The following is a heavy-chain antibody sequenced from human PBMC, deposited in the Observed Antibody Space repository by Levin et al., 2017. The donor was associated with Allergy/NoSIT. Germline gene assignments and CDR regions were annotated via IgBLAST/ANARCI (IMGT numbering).Heavy chain of an antibody. J-gene: IGHJ6*02. CDR1: GFTFSSYA. D-gene: IGHD3-10*01. Sequence: GGSLRLSCAASGFTFSSYAMHWVRQAPGKGLEWVAVISYDGSNKYYGDSARGRFTISRDNSKKRLYLQMHSLRADDTAVYYCARPSNNYYGSGRYSYYYGMDVWGQGTTVTVSS. CDR3: ARPSNNYYGSGRYSYYYGMDV. CDR2: ISYDGSNK. V-gene: IGHV3-30*04.